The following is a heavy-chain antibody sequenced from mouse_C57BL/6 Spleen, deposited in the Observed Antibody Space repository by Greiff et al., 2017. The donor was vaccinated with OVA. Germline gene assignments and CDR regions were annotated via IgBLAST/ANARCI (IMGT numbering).Heavy chain of an antibody. CDR1: GYTFTNYW. Sequence: LVESGAELVRPGTSVKMSCKASGYTFTNYWIGWAKQRPGHGLEWIGDIYPGGGYTNYNEKFKGKATLTAHKSSSTAYMQFSSLTSEDSAIYYCAREEGYYAMDYWGQGTSVTVSS. CDR3: AREEGYYAMDY. J-gene: IGHJ4*01. V-gene: IGHV1-63*01. CDR2: IYPGGGYT.